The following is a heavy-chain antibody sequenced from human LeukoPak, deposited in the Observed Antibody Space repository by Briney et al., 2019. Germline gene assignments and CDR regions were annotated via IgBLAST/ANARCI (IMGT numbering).Heavy chain of an antibody. CDR1: GFTFSSYG. Sequence: PGRSLRLSCAASGFTFSSYGMHWVRQAPGKGLEWVSSISSTGNTIYYADSVKGRFTISRDNAKNSLYLQMSSLKTEDTAVYYCARDRIAVAGTLWGQGTLVTVSS. CDR2: ISSTGNTI. CDR3: ARDRIAVAGTL. D-gene: IGHD6-19*01. V-gene: IGHV3-48*01. J-gene: IGHJ4*02.